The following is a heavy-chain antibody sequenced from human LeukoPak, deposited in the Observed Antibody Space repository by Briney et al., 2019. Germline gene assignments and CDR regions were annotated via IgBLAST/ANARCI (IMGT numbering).Heavy chain of an antibody. CDR3: ARRGAEQGNGLDV. J-gene: IGHJ6*02. CDR1: GFSCRIYV. V-gene: IGHV3-23*05. Sequence: GGSLRLSCVCSGFSCRIYVMTWVRQAPGKGLEWVSTINNGGSSTWYADSVKGRFTMSRDNSKTTVSLQMESLRAEDTTVYYCARRGAEQGNGLDVWGQGTTVAVSS. CDR2: INNGGSST. D-gene: IGHD1-26*01.